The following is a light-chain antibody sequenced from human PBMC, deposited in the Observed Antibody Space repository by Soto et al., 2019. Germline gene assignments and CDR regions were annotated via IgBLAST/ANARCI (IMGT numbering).Light chain of an antibody. Sequence: SYELTQPPSVSVAPGKTARITCGGNNIGSKSVHWYQQKPGQAPVLVIYYDSDRPSGIPERFSGSNSGNTATLTISRVEAXXXXXYYCQVWDSSSDRGVFGGGTKLTVL. CDR3: QVWDSSSDRGV. V-gene: IGLV3-21*04. CDR2: YDS. J-gene: IGLJ2*01. CDR1: NIGSKS.